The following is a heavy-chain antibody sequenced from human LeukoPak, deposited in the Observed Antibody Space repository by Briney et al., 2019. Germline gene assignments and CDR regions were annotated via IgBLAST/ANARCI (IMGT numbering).Heavy chain of an antibody. V-gene: IGHV1-69*04. CDR2: IIPMLGTV. D-gene: IGHD1-26*01. CDR3: ARDQKVGATPYFGMDV. J-gene: IGHJ6*02. Sequence: SVKVSCKASGGTFSSYAINWVRQAPGQGLEWMGRIIPMLGTVNYAQKFQGRVTIIADKFTSTAYMEVSSLRSEDTAVYYCARDQKVGATPYFGMDVWGQGTTVTVSS. CDR1: GGTFSSYA.